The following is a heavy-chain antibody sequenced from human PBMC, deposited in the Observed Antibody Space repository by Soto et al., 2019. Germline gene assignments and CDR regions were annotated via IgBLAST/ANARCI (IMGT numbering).Heavy chain of an antibody. Sequence: SETLSLTCSASGGSITSSSHFWGWVRQPPGKGLEWIGTIYFTGNTYYTPSLKSRLTMPIDTSKNEFSLRLNSVTAADTAVYYCAGQTFTRAAASYGRSNWFDPWGPGTLVTVSS. V-gene: IGHV4-39*01. CDR1: GGSITSSSHF. CDR2: IYFTGNT. D-gene: IGHD3-16*01. J-gene: IGHJ5*02. CDR3: AGQTFTRAAASYGRSNWFDP.